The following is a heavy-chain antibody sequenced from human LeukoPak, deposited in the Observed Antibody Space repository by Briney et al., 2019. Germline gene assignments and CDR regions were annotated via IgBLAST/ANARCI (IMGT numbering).Heavy chain of an antibody. V-gene: IGHV4-4*02. CDR1: GGSISSNW. Sequence: SETLSLTCTVSGGSISSNWWSWVRQLPGKGLEWIGEIYHSGSTNYNPSLKSRVTISVDKSKNQFSLKLSSVTAADTAVYYCARASSAADYWGQGTLVIVSS. CDR3: ARASSAADY. J-gene: IGHJ4*02. D-gene: IGHD6-13*01. CDR2: IYHSGST.